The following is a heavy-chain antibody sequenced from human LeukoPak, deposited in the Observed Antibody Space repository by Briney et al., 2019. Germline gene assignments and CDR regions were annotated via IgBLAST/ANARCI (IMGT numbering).Heavy chain of an antibody. CDR1: GFTFSSYA. CDR3: AKGRYTYTD. J-gene: IGHJ4*02. Sequence: GGSLRLSCAASGFTFSSYAMSWVRQAPEKGLEWVSVVSGSGGGTSYADSVKGRFTISRDNSKNTPYLQMNSLRDEDTAVYYCAKGRYTYTDWGQGTLVTVSS. V-gene: IGHV3-23*01. CDR2: VSGSGGGT. D-gene: IGHD5-18*01.